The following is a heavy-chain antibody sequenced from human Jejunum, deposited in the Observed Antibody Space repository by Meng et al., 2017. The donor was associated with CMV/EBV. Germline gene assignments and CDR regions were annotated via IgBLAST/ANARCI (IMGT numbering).Heavy chain of an antibody. Sequence: GPLEDSCGGFGKPVGSQGLCWMGPGLTYSSDSMSGVRPTPGKAHDGVTSISSSSLSINYSDTVKYLYTSTRENAKNSLYQQMNSLRSDYTAIYYYSGDIDHWGQGTLVTVSS. V-gene: IGHV3-21*01. CDR1: GLTYSSDS. J-gene: IGHJ4*01. CDR3: SGDIDH. CDR2: ISSSSLSI.